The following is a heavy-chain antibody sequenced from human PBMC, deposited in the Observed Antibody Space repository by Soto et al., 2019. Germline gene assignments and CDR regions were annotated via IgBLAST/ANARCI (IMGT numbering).Heavy chain of an antibody. CDR3: ARGPGGPDGPGDY. CDR1: GYTFTSYA. V-gene: IGHV1-3*01. J-gene: IGHJ4*02. CDR2: INAGNGNT. Sequence: ASVKGSCKASGYTFTSYAMHWVRQAPGQRLEWMGWINAGNGNTKYSQKFQGRVTITRDTSASTAYMELSSLRSEDTAVYYCARGPGGPDGPGDYWGQGTLVTVPS. D-gene: IGHD2-15*01.